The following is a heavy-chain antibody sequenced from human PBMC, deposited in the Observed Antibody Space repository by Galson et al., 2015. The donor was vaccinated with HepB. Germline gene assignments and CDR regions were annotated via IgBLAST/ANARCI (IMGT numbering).Heavy chain of an antibody. J-gene: IGHJ4*02. CDR3: AGPHYDSSDYRLDN. Sequence: SVKVSCKASRGTFSSYAINWVRQAPGQGLEWMGGTIPLYGTPSYAQSLQGRLTITADEFTSTAYMELTSLRSADTALYYCAGPHYDSSDYRLDNWGQGTLVTVSS. V-gene: IGHV1-69*13. CDR2: TIPLYGTP. D-gene: IGHD3-22*01. CDR1: RGTFSSYA.